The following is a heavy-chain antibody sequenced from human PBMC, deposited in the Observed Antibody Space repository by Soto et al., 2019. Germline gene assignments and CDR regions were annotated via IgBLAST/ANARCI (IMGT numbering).Heavy chain of an antibody. V-gene: IGHV4-34*01. D-gene: IGHD2-2*01. CDR2: INHSGST. CDR3: ARGSRPLDY. J-gene: IGHJ4*02. CDR1: GGSFSGYY. Sequence: SETLSLTCAVYGGSFSGYYWSWIRQPPGKGLEWIGEINHSGSTNYNPSLKSRVTISVDTSKNQFSLKLSSVTAADTAVYYCARGSRPLDYWGQGTLVTVSS.